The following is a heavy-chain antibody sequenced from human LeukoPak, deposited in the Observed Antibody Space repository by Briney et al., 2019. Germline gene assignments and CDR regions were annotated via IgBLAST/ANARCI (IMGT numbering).Heavy chain of an antibody. D-gene: IGHD5/OR15-5a*01. V-gene: IGHV4-39*01. CDR1: AGSISSSSHH. CDR3: VRHDGRGGSTMGALDS. Sequence: PSETLSLTCTVSAGSISSSSHHWGWIRQSPGKGLEWIGSIYSGRTTYYNPSLNNRVTISVVTSKNQFSLQLNSVTAADTSVYYCVRHDGRGGSTMGALDSWGRDPWSPSPQ. J-gene: IGHJ5*01. CDR2: IYSGRTT.